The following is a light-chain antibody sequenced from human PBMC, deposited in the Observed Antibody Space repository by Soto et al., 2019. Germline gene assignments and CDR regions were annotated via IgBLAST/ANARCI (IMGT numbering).Light chain of an antibody. J-gene: IGKJ5*01. V-gene: IGKV1-9*01. Sequence: DIQLTQSPSFLSASVGDRVTITCRASQGISSYLAWYQQKPGKAPKLLIYAASTLQSWVPSRFSGSVSGTEFTLTISSLQPEDCATYYCQQLTSYPITFGQGTRLAIK. CDR2: AAS. CDR1: QGISSY. CDR3: QQLTSYPIT.